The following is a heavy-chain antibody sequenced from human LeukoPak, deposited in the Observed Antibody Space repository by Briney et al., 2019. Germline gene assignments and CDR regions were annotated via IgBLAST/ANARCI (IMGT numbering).Heavy chain of an antibody. V-gene: IGHV4-59*01. CDR1: GGSISSYY. Sequence: SETLSLTCTVSGGSISSYYWSWIRQPPGKGLEWIGYIYYSGSTNYNPSLTSRVTISVDTSKNQFSLKLSSVTAADTAVYYCARDPSRYYGMDVWGQGTTVTVSS. CDR2: IYYSGST. CDR3: ARDPSRYYGMDV. D-gene: IGHD2-2*01. J-gene: IGHJ6*01.